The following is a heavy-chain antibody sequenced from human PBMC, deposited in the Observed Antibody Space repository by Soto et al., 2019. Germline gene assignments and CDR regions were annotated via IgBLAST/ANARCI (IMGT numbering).Heavy chain of an antibody. Sequence: SLKISCKGSGYSFSNYWIGWVRQMPGKGLEWMGIIYPGDSDTRYSPSFQGQVTISADKSISTAHLQWSSLKASDTALYYCARQNSYGYYYYGLDVWGQGTTVTVSS. CDR2: IYPGDSDT. J-gene: IGHJ6*02. CDR1: GYSFSNYW. D-gene: IGHD5-18*01. CDR3: ARQNSYGYYYYGLDV. V-gene: IGHV5-51*01.